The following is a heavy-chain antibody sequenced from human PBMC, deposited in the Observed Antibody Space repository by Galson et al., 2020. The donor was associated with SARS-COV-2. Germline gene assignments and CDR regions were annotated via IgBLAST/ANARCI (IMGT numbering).Heavy chain of an antibody. D-gene: IGHD5-18*01. V-gene: IGHV3-21*01. Sequence: NSRGSLRLSCAASGFPFSTYSMNWVRLAPGKGLEWVSSISTSSSYTYYVDTVKGRFSISRDNPRNSLYLQMNSLGAEDTAVYYCARDEGIRGYNYGRLYYGMDVWGQGTTVTVSS. J-gene: IGHJ6*02. CDR3: ARDEGIRGYNYGRLYYGMDV. CDR2: ISTSSSYT. CDR1: GFPFSTYS.